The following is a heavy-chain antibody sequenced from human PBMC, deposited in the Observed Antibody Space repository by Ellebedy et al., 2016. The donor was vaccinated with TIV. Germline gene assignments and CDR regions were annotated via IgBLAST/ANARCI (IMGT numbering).Heavy chain of an antibody. Sequence: ASVKVSXKASGYTFTSYIISWVRQAPGQSLEWMGSISAYNGDINYAQNFQGRVTMTIDTSTSTVYMELRSLASDDTAVYYCTRDDRFSGTWYSAYFQYWGQGTLVTVSS. CDR3: TRDDRFSGTWYSAYFQY. CDR1: GYTFTSYI. V-gene: IGHV1-18*01. CDR2: ISAYNGDI. D-gene: IGHD1-26*01. J-gene: IGHJ1*01.